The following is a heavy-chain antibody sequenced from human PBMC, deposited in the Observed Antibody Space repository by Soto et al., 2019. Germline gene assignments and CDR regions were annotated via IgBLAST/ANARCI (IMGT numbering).Heavy chain of an antibody. CDR1: GYRLTELS. D-gene: IGHD3-10*01. V-gene: IGHV1-24*01. CDR3: ATWTTYYYGSGPPDAFDI. J-gene: IGHJ3*02. Sequence: DSGQVCYKVCGYRLTELSMHLVRQATRKGLEWMGGFDPEDGETIYSQKFQGRVTMTEDTSTDTAYMELSRLRSEDTAAYYCATWTTYYYGSGPPDAFDIWGQGTLVTVSS. CDR2: FDPEDGET.